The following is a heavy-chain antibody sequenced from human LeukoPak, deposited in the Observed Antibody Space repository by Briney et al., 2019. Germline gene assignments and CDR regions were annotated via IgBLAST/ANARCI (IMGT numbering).Heavy chain of an antibody. J-gene: IGHJ3*01. D-gene: IGHD4-11*01. CDR2: VHFSGTT. CDR3: AREQYLAYDVFGF. Sequence: SETLSLTCTVSGGSITGYYWSWIRQPPGRGLEWIGYVHFSGTTSFNPSLRSRVTISVDTSKNQFSLRLSSVTAADTAVYYCAREQYLAYDVFGFWGQGTMVTVSS. CDR1: GGSITGYY. V-gene: IGHV4-59*01.